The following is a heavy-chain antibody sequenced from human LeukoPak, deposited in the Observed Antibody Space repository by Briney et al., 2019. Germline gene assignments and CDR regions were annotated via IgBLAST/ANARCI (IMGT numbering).Heavy chain of an antibody. CDR1: GFTVSSNY. Sequence: GGSLRLSCAASGFTVSSNYMSWVRQAPGKGLEWVSVIYSGGSTYYADSVKGRFTISRDNSKNTPYLQMNSLSAEDTAVYYCARDSVVDTSGDAFDIWGQGTMVTVSS. J-gene: IGHJ3*02. V-gene: IGHV3-66*02. D-gene: IGHD2-15*01. CDR2: IYSGGST. CDR3: ARDSVVDTSGDAFDI.